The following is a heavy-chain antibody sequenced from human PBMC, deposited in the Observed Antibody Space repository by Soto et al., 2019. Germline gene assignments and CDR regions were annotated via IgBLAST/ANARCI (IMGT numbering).Heavy chain of an antibody. CDR3: ARGGYSSTWSNLLDRSGLDV. J-gene: IGHJ6*02. Sequence: QVQLVQSGAEAKKPGSSVKVSCKTSGGTFSSYAISWVRQAPGQGLEWMGGIVPLFRTTNYAQKFQGRVTITADTSTYTLYMELSGLRSGDTAVYYSARGGYSSTWSNLLDRSGLDVWGQGTTVTVSS. D-gene: IGHD6-13*01. V-gene: IGHV1-69*06. CDR2: IVPLFRTT. CDR1: GGTFSSYA.